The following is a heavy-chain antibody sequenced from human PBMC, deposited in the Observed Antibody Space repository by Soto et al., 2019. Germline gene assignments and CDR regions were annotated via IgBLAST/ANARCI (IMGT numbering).Heavy chain of an antibody. CDR3: AREKHTWVAVPVRQLKSTWSFDS. CDR2: INHSGST. J-gene: IGHJ5*01. D-gene: IGHD6-19*01. Sequence: PPETLFLTCGAYGESFSAYYWRSICQSPGKGQEWLQEINHSGSTNYNPSLKSRVTTSVDTSKNHLSLKLSSVTAADTAVYYCAREKHTWVAVPVRQLKSTWSFDSWGQGILATVSS. CDR1: GESFSAYY. V-gene: IGHV4-34*01.